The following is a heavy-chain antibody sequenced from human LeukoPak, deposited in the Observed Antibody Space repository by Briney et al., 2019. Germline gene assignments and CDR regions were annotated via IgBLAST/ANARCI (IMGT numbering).Heavy chain of an antibody. CDR2: IYYSGST. D-gene: IGHD5-18*01. Sequence: PSETLSLTCTVSGGSISSYYWSWIRQPPGKGLEWIGYIYYSGSTNYNPSLKSRVTISVDTSKNQFPLKLSSATAADTAVYYCARLSAMVNGAFDIWGQGTMVTVSS. V-gene: IGHV4-59*08. J-gene: IGHJ3*02. CDR1: GGSISSYY. CDR3: ARLSAMVNGAFDI.